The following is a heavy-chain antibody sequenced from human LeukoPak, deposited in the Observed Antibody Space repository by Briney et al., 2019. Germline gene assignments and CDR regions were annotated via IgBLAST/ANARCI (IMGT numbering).Heavy chain of an antibody. D-gene: IGHD3-3*01. Sequence: KSSETLSLTCTVSGGSISSSSYYWSWIRQPPGKGLEWIGYIYYSGSTNYNPSLKSRVTISVDTSKNQFSLKLSSVTAADTAVYYCARHKGARFTIFGVGLFDYWGQGTLVTVSS. V-gene: IGHV4-61*05. CDR3: ARHKGARFTIFGVGLFDY. CDR1: GGSISSSSYY. J-gene: IGHJ4*02. CDR2: IYYSGST.